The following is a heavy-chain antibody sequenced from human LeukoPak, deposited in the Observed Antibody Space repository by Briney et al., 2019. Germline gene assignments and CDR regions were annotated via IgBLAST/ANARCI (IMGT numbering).Heavy chain of an antibody. CDR3: ARPRVLYSYHHDAFDI. CDR1: GGSFGGYY. Sequence: SETLSLTCAVYGGSFGGYYWSWIRQPPGKGLEWIGEINDSGSSNYIPSLKSRVTISVDRSKNQFSLKLTSVTAADTAVYYCARPRVLYSYHHDAFDIWGQGTMVTVSS. V-gene: IGHV4-34*01. CDR2: INDSGSS. D-gene: IGHD5-18*01. J-gene: IGHJ3*02.